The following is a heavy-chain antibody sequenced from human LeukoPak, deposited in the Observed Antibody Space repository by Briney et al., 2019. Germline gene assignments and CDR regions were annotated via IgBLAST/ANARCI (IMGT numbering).Heavy chain of an antibody. V-gene: IGHV3-23*01. J-gene: IGHJ4*02. CDR1: GFTFSSYA. CDR2: ISGSGGRT. CDR3: ATGYNYYDSSGYLDY. Sequence: GGSLRLSCAASGFTFSSYAMSGVRQAPGKGLEGVSVISGSGGRTYYEDSVKGRSTISRDNSTRTLYLRMHSLRAEDTAVYYCATGYNYYDSSGYLDYWGQGTLVTVSS. D-gene: IGHD3-22*01.